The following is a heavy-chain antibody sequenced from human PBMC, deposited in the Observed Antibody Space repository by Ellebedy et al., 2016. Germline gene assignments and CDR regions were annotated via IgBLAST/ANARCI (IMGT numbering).Heavy chain of an antibody. CDR3: ARGPRVTIFGVVITIPYYMDV. Sequence: SETLSLTXAVYGGSFSGYYWSWIRQPPGKGLEWIGEINHSGSTNYNPSLKSRVTISVDTSKNQFSLKLSSVTAADTAVYYCARGPRVTIFGVVITIPYYMDVWGKGTTVTVSS. CDR1: GGSFSGYY. CDR2: INHSGST. J-gene: IGHJ6*03. V-gene: IGHV4-34*01. D-gene: IGHD3-3*01.